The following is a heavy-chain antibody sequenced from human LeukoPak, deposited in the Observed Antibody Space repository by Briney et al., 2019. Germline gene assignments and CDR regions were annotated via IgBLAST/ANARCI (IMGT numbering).Heavy chain of an antibody. CDR3: ATNTGTVFDY. Sequence: PSETLSLTCTVSGDSISSGSFYWSWLRQAAGKGLEWIGRVSSSGRTTYNPSLKSRLTISITTSKNQFSLKVTSVTAADTAVYYCATNTGTVFDYWGQGALVTVSS. CDR2: VSSSGRT. CDR1: GDSISSGSFY. J-gene: IGHJ4*02. D-gene: IGHD7-27*01. V-gene: IGHV4-61*10.